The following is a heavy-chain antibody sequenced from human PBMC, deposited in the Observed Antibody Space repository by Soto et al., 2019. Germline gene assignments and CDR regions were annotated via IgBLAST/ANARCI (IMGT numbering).Heavy chain of an antibody. D-gene: IGHD5-18*01. V-gene: IGHV3-66*01. J-gene: IGHJ6*02. Sequence: PGGSLRLSCAASGFTFSPYYMSWVRQAPGKGLEWVSVIYSGGSTFYADSVKGRFTITRDNSKNTLYFQMNSLRVEDTAVFYCARARMQLWPNYYDDGLDVWGQGTTVTVSS. CDR3: ARARMQLWPNYYDDGLDV. CDR1: GFTFSPYY. CDR2: IYSGGST.